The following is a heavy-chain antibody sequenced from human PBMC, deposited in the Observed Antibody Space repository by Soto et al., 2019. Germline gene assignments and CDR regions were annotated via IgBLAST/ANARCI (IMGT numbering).Heavy chain of an antibody. Sequence: PVGSLRLSCAASGFTFSSYAMHWVRQAPGKGLEWVAVISYDGSNKYYADSVKGRFTISRDNSKNTLYLQMNSLRAEDTAVYYCARDQRGVRNRRYYYYYGMDVWGQGTTVTVSS. CDR3: ARDQRGVRNRRYYYYYGMDV. J-gene: IGHJ6*02. CDR1: GFTFSSYA. V-gene: IGHV3-30-3*01. CDR2: ISYDGSNK. D-gene: IGHD2-8*01.